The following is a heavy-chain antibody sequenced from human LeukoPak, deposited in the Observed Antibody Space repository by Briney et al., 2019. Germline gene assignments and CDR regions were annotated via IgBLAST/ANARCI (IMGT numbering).Heavy chain of an antibody. CDR1: GFTFDDYG. Sequence: GGSLRLSCAASGFTFDDYGMSWVRQVPNQGLMWVSRINSDETISEYVDSVNGRFTISRDNAKNTLYLQMNSLRAEDTAVYFCLYGGYFQHWGQGTLVTVSS. CDR3: LYGGYFQH. J-gene: IGHJ1*01. CDR2: INSDETIS. D-gene: IGHD3-16*01. V-gene: IGHV3-74*01.